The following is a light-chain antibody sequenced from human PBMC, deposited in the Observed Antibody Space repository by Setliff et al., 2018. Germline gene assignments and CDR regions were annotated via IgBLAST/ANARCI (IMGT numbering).Light chain of an antibody. V-gene: IGLV2-8*01. Sequence: QSALTQPPSASGSPGQSVTISCTGTSSVVGGYNYVSWYQQHPGKAPKLMIYEVTKRPPGVPARFSGSNSGNTASLTVSGLQAEDEADYYCSSNAGSNNFDVFGTGTKVTVL. CDR3: SSNAGSNNFDV. CDR1: SSVVGGYNY. CDR2: EVT. J-gene: IGLJ1*01.